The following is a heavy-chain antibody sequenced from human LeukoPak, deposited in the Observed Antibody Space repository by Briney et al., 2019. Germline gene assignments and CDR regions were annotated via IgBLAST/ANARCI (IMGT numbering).Heavy chain of an antibody. CDR3: ARDSRPYCSGGSCYRPYFDY. CDR2: ISGSGTGT. D-gene: IGHD2-15*01. J-gene: IGHJ4*02. CDR1: GFSFSSYA. Sequence: GGSLRLSCAAPGFSFSSYAMTWVRQAPGKGLELVSAISGSGTGTYYADSVKGRFTISRDNSKNTLYLQMGSLRAEDTAVYYCARDSRPYCSGGSCYRPYFDYWGQGTLVTVSS. V-gene: IGHV3-23*01.